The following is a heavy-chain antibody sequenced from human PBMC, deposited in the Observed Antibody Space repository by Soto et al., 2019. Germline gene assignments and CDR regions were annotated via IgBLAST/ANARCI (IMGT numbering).Heavy chain of an antibody. D-gene: IGHD2-15*01. CDR2: INPSGDST. Sequence: ASAKASCRASACTFTSYYMHWARQAPGQGLEWMGIINPSGDSTSYAQKYQGKVTMTRDTSTSTVYMELSSLRSEDTAVYYCARDIHAGRYCSGGSCYGYYYYGMDVWGQGTTVTVSS. CDR1: ACTFTSYY. J-gene: IGHJ6*02. CDR3: ARDIHAGRYCSGGSCYGYYYYGMDV. V-gene: IGHV1-46*01.